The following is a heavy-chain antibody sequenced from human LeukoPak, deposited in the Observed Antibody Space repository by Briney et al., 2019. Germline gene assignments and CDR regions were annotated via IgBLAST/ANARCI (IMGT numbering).Heavy chain of an antibody. D-gene: IGHD6-6*01. CDR1: GFTFSAFW. CDR3: ARGPNSNWSGLDF. CDR2: INSDGSST. J-gene: IGHJ4*02. V-gene: IGHV3-74*01. Sequence: GGSLRLSCAASGFTFSAFWMHWVRQAPGKGLVWVSRINSDGSSTTYADSVKGRFTISRDNAKNTLYLQVNNLRAEDTAVYYCARGPNSNWSGLDFWGQGTLLTVSS.